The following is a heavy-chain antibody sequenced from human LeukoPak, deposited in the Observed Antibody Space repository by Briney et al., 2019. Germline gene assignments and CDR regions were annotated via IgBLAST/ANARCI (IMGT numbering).Heavy chain of an antibody. J-gene: IGHJ5*02. D-gene: IGHD1-1*01. V-gene: IGHV5-51*01. CDR3: ARLATNWPGGVGNWFDP. CDR2: IYPGDSDT. CDR1: GYSFTSYW. Sequence: GESLNISCKGSGYSFTSYWIGWVRQMPGKGLEWMGIIYPGDSDTRYSPSFQGQVTISADKSISTAYLQWSSLKASDTAMYYCARLATNWPGGVGNWFDPWDQGTLVTVSS.